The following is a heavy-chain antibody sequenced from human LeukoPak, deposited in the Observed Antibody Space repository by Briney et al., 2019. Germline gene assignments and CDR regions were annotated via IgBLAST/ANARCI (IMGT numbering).Heavy chain of an antibody. CDR2: IANDGGDP. Sequence: PGGSLRLSCAASGFIFSRHWMHWVRQAPGKGLVWVARIANDGGDPIYADSVRGRFTVSRDNSKNTLYLQMNSLRAEDTAVYFCAKEPHMLIGYYTDYFDDWGQGTLVIVSS. V-gene: IGHV3-74*01. D-gene: IGHD3-9*01. J-gene: IGHJ4*02. CDR1: GFIFSRHW. CDR3: AKEPHMLIGYYTDYFDD.